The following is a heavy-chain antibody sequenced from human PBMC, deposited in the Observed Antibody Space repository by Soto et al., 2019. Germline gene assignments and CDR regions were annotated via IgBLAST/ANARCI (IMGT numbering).Heavy chain of an antibody. CDR1: GGTFSSYA. Sequence: SVKVSCKASGGTFSSYAISWVRQAPGQGLEWMGGIIPIFGTANYAQKFQGRVTITADESTSTAYMELSSLRSEDTAVYYCARDWEAAGSSGAFDIWGQGTMVTVSS. CDR3: ARDWEAAGSSGAFDI. D-gene: IGHD6-13*01. CDR2: IIPIFGTA. V-gene: IGHV1-69*13. J-gene: IGHJ3*02.